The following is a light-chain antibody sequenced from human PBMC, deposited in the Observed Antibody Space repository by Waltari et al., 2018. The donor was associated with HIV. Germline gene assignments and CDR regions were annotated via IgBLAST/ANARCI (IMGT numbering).Light chain of an antibody. CDR2: WAS. J-gene: IGKJ2*01. V-gene: IGKV4-1*01. CDR3: QQYYNSPYI. Sequence: DIVLTQSPDSLAVSLGERATINCQSSRSLLYSSNNQNYLAWYQQKPGQPPKLLIYWASTRESGVPDRFSGSGSGTDFTLTISSLLAEDVAVYYCQQYYNSPYIFGQGTKLEIK. CDR1: RSLLYSSNNQNY.